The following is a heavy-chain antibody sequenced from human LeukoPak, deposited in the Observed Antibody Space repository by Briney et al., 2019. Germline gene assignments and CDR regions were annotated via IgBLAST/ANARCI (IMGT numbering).Heavy chain of an antibody. D-gene: IGHD3-22*01. V-gene: IGHV4-31*03. CDR3: ARTDGGYYDTPVHY. J-gene: IGHJ4*02. CDR2: IYYSGST. Sequence: SETLSLTCTVSGGSISSGGYYWSWIRQHPGKGLEWIGYIYYSGSTYYNPSLKSRVTISVDTSKNQFSLKLSSVTAADTAVYYCARTDGGYYDTPVHYWGQGTLVTVSS. CDR1: GGSISSGGYY.